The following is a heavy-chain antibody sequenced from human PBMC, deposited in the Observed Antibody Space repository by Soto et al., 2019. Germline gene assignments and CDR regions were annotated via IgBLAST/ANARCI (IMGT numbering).Heavy chain of an antibody. CDR2: ISGSGGST. CDR3: AKSKWSTSGYYADYYYGMDV. V-gene: IGHV3-23*01. CDR1: GFTFSSYA. D-gene: IGHD3-3*01. J-gene: IGHJ6*02. Sequence: EVQLLESGGGLVQTGGSLRLSCAASGFTFSSYAMSWVRQAPGKGLEWVSAISGSGGSTYYADSVKGRFTISRDNSKNTLYLQMNSLRGEDTAVYYCAKSKWSTSGYYADYYYGMDVWVQGTTVTVSS.